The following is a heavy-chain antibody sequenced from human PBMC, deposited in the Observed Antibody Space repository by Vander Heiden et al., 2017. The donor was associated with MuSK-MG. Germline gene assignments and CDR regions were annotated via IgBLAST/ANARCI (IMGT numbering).Heavy chain of an antibody. Sequence: EVQLLESGGGQVQPGGSLRRSGAAPGFTISSYAMSWVRQAPGKGLEWVSAIRGSGGSTYYADSVKGRFTISRDNSKNTLYLQMNSLRAEDTAVYYCAKDPCNYVSCWFDPWGQGTLVTVSS. CDR1: GFTISSYA. CDR3: AKDPCNYVSCWFDP. CDR2: IRGSGGST. D-gene: IGHD3-16*01. V-gene: IGHV3-23*01. J-gene: IGHJ5*02.